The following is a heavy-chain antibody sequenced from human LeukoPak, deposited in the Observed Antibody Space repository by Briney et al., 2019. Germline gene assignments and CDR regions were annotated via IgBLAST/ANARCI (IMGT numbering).Heavy chain of an antibody. CDR1: GYTFTGYY. CDR2: INPNSGGT. V-gene: IGHV1-2*02. J-gene: IGHJ4*02. D-gene: IGHD3/OR15-3a*01. Sequence: ASVKVSCKASGYTFTGYYMHLVRQAPGQGLEWMGWINPNSGGTNYAQKFQGRVTMTRDTSISTAYMELSRLRSDDTAVYYCARDPGDWAYYFDYWGQGTLVTVSS. CDR3: ARDPGDWAYYFDY.